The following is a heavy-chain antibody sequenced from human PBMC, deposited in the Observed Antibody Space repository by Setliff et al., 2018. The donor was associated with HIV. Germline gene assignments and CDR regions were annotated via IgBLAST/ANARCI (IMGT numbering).Heavy chain of an antibody. Sequence: SETLSLTCAVSGYSISSDYYWGWIRQPPGKGLEWIGSIYQSGSTYYNPSLKSRVTISVDTSKNQFSLKLNSVTAADTAVYYCARVRNDILTGYYRPYDAFDIWGQGTMVTVSS. CDR1: GYSISSDYY. D-gene: IGHD3-9*01. CDR2: IYQSGST. CDR3: ARVRNDILTGYYRPYDAFDI. V-gene: IGHV4-38-2*01. J-gene: IGHJ3*02.